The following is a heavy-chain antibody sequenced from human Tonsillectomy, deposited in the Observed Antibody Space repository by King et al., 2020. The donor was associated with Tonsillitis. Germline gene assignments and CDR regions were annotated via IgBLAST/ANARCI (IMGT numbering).Heavy chain of an antibody. D-gene: IGHD6-13*01. CDR3: AKDRSSSWSLDY. Sequence: GMHWVRQAPGKGLEWVAVISYDGSNKYYADSVKGRFTIYRDNSKNTLYLQMNSLRTEDTAVYYCAKDRSSSWSLDYWGQGTLVTVSS. CDR1: G. V-gene: IGHV3-30*18. J-gene: IGHJ4*02. CDR2: ISYDGSNK.